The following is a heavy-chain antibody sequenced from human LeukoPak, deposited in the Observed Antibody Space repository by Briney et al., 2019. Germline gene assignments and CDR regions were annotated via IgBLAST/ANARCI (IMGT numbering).Heavy chain of an antibody. D-gene: IGHD5-18*01. V-gene: IGHV4-61*02. CDR3: ARSAAMVLNWFDP. CDR2: IYTSGST. J-gene: IGHJ5*02. Sequence: SETLSLTCTVSGGSISSGSYYWSWIRQPAGKGLEWIGRIYTSGSTNYHPSLKSRLTISVDTSKNPFSLKLSSVTAADTAVYYCARSAAMVLNWFDPWGQGTLVTVSS. CDR1: GGSISSGSYY.